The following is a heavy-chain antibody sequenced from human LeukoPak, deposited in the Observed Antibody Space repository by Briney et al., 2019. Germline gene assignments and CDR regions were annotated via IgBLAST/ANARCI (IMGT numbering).Heavy chain of an antibody. CDR1: GFTFSDYA. D-gene: IGHD6-19*01. J-gene: IGHJ4*02. Sequence: PGGSLRLSCAAAGFTFSDYAATWVRQAPGKGLEWVGFIRNKANGGTADYAASVKGRFTISRDDSKTIAYLQMNSLKTEDTAVYYCSRAYSTGWLGINDYWGQGALVTVSS. V-gene: IGHV3-49*04. CDR3: SRAYSTGWLGINDY. CDR2: IRNKANGGTA.